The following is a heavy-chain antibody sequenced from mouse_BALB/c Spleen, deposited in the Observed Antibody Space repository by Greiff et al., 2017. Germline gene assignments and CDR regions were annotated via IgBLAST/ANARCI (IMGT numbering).Heavy chain of an antibody. CDR3: TSTVVAYYYAMDY. V-gene: IGHV1S81*02. CDR1: GYTFTSYY. J-gene: IGHJ4*01. CDR2: INPSNGGT. Sequence: VQLQQSGAELVKPGASVKLSCKASGYTFTSYYMYWVKQRPGQGLEWIGEINPSNGGTNFNEKFKSKATLTVDKSSSTAYMQLSSLTSEYSAVYYCTSTVVAYYYAMDYWGQGTSVTVSS. D-gene: IGHD1-1*01.